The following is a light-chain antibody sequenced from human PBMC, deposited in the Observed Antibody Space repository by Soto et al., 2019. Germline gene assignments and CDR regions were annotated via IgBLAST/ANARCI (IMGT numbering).Light chain of an antibody. CDR2: KAS. Sequence: DIQMTQSPSTLSASVGDRVTITCRASQSISSWLAWYQQKPGKAPKLLIYKASSLESEVPSRFSDSGSGTEFTLTISSLQPDDFATYYCQQYNTYWTFGQGTKVEI. V-gene: IGKV1-5*03. J-gene: IGKJ1*01. CDR1: QSISSW. CDR3: QQYNTYWT.